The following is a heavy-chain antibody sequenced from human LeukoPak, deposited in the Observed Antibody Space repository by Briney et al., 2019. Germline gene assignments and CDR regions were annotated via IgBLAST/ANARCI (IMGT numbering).Heavy chain of an antibody. V-gene: IGHV3-33*08. CDR2: IWYDGSNK. CDR1: GFTFSSFW. J-gene: IGHJ4*02. Sequence: GGSLRLSCAASGFTFSSFWMSWVRQAPGKGLEWVAVIWYDGSNKYYADSVKGRFTISRDNAENSLYLQMYSLRVEDTAVYYCVRDGSGSVEFDYWGQGTLVTVSS. D-gene: IGHD3-10*01. CDR3: VRDGSGSVEFDY.